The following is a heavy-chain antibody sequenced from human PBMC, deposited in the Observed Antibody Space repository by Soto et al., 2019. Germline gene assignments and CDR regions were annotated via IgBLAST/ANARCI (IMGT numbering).Heavy chain of an antibody. D-gene: IGHD3-9*01. V-gene: IGHV3-23*01. CDR1: GFTFSSYA. CDR2: LSGSSISA. CDR3: AKPLRYFDWPRGVFDC. J-gene: IGHJ4*02. Sequence: EVQLLESGGGLIQPGGSLRLSCAASGFTFSSYAMTWVRQAPGKGLEWVSSLSGSSISANYADSVKGRFTMSRDNSKNTQYLQMNSQRAKETAVYYFAKPLRYFDWPRGVFDCWGQGILVTVS.